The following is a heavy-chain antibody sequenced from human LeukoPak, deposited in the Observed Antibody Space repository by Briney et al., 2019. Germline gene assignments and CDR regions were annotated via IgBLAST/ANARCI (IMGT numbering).Heavy chain of an antibody. CDR1: GYTFTSYG. V-gene: IGHV1-18*01. CDR3: ARRGSGSYRDYFDY. J-gene: IGHJ4*02. D-gene: IGHD1-26*01. Sequence: GASVKVSCKASGYTFTSYGISWVRQAPGQGLEWMGWISAYNGNTNYAQKLQGRITMTTDTSTSTAYMELRSLRSDDTAVYYCARRGSGSYRDYFDYWGQGTLVTVSS. CDR2: ISAYNGNT.